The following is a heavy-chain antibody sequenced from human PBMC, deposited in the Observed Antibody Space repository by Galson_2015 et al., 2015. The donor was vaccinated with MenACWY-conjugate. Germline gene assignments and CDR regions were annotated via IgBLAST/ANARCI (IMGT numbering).Heavy chain of an antibody. CDR2: IRSEAYDGTK. V-gene: IGHV3-49*04. CDR1: GFTFSRYA. J-gene: IGHJ4*02. CDR3: TRYRAYFNFDY. D-gene: IGHD5-12*01. Sequence: SLRLSCAASGFTFSRYAMSWVRQAPGKGLEWVGFIRSEAYDGTKDYAASVKGRFTISRDDSKNIAYLQMNSLKTQDTAVYYCTRYRAYFNFDYCGRSTPVTAAS.